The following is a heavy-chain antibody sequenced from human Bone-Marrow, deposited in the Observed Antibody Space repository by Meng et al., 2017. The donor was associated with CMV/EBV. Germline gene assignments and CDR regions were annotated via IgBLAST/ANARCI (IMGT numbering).Heavy chain of an antibody. CDR2: ISANNGNT. V-gene: IGHV1-18*01. D-gene: IGHD1-26*01. Sequence: ASVKVSCKASGYTFTRYGISWVRQAPGQGLEWMGWISANNGNTNYAQKLQGRVTMTTDTSTNTAYMELRSLRSDDTAGYYCARHPVIVGAIADYYYYYGMDVWGQGTTVTVSS. J-gene: IGHJ6*02. CDR1: GYTFTRYG. CDR3: ARHPVIVGAIADYYYYYGMDV.